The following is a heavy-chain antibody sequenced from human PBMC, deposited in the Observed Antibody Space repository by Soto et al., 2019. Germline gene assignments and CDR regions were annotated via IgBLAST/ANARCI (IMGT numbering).Heavy chain of an antibody. CDR2: INAGNGNT. J-gene: IGHJ6*02. CDR3: SREGDGYIWGYYYFYGMDV. CDR1: GYTFTSYA. D-gene: IGHD3-16*01. V-gene: IGHV1-3*01. Sequence: QVQLVQSGAEVKKPGASVKVSCKASGYTFTSYAMHWMRQAPGQRLEWMGWINAGNGNTKYSHKLQDSVTITRNTYGSTAYMVLSSRRSEDTAVYYCSREGDGYIWGYYYFYGMDVWGQGGTITVSS.